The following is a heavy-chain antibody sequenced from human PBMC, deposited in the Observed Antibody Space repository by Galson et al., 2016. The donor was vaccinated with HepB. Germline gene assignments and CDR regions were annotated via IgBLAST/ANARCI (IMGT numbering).Heavy chain of an antibody. CDR1: GFTFSSYS. V-gene: IGHV3-21*01. Sequence: SLRLSCAASGFTFSSYSMNWVRQAPGKGLEWVSSISSSNAYKYYADSVKGRFTISRDNAKNSLYLQMNRLRADDTAMYYCARHVWFGGQGTMVTVSS. CDR2: ISSSNAYK. J-gene: IGHJ3*01. CDR3: ARHVWF. D-gene: IGHD3-10*01.